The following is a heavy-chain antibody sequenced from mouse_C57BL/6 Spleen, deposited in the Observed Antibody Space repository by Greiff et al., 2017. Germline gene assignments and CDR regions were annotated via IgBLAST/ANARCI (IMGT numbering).Heavy chain of an antibody. CDR2: IDPETGGT. V-gene: IGHV1-15*01. Sequence: QVQLQQSGAELVRPWASVTLSCKASGYTFTDYEMHWVKQTPVHGLEWIGAIDPETGGTAYNQKFKGKAILTADKSSSTAYMELRSLTSEDSAVYYCTRSPYYYGSSFDYWGQGTTLTVSS. D-gene: IGHD1-1*01. CDR3: TRSPYYYGSSFDY. CDR1: GYTFTDYE. J-gene: IGHJ2*01.